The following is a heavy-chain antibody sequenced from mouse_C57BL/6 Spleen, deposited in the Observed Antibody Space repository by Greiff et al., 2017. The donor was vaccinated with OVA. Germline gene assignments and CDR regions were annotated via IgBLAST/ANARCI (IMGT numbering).Heavy chain of an antibody. V-gene: IGHV1-26*01. D-gene: IGHD2-4*01. CDR1: GYTFTDYY. J-gene: IGHJ1*03. CDR2: INPNNGGT. CDR3: ARTGLRLRWYFDV. Sequence: VQLQQSGPELVKPGASVKISCKASGYTFTDYYMNWVKQSHGKSLEWIGDINPNNGGTSYNQKFKGKAKLTVDKSSSTAYMELRSLTSEDSAVYYCARTGLRLRWYFDVWGTGTTVTVSS.